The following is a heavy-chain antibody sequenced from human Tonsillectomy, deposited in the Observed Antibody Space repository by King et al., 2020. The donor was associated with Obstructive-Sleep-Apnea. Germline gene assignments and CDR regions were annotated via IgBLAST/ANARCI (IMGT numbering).Heavy chain of an antibody. CDR3: AKTYSSGWYRASGLDY. J-gene: IGHJ4*02. CDR2: ISGSGGST. CDR1: GFTFSSYA. V-gene: IGHV3-23*04. Sequence: VQLVESGGGLVQPGGSLRLSCAASGFTFSSYAMSWVRQAPGKGLEWVSAISGSGGSTYYADSVKGRFTISRDNSKNTLYLQMNSLRAEDTAVYYCAKTYSSGWYRASGLDYWGQGTLVTVSS. D-gene: IGHD6-19*01.